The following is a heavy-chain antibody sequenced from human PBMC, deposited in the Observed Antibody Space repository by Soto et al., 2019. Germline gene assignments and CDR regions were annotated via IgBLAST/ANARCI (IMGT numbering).Heavy chain of an antibody. V-gene: IGHV3-33*08. CDR1: GFSFTYYG. Sequence: GGSLRLSCAASGFSFTYYGMHWVRQAPGKGLDWVALILSDGRNEYYADSVKGRFTISRDNSKNTLYLQMSSLRAEDTAVYYCVLGYNYGPQAFDIWGQGTMVTVSS. CDR2: ILSDGRNE. CDR3: VLGYNYGPQAFDI. J-gene: IGHJ3*02. D-gene: IGHD5-18*01.